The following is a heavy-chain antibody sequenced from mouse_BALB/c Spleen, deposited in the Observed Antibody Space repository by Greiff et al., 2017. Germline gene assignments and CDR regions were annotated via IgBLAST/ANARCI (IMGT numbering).Heavy chain of an antibody. CDR3: ARRADDGYWDV. J-gene: IGHJ1*01. V-gene: IGHV8-12*01. CDR2: IYWDDDK. Sequence: QVTLKVSGPGILQPSQTLSLTCSFSGFSLSTSGMGVSGIRQPSGKGLEWLAHIYWDDDKRYNPSLKSRLTISKDTSSNQVFLKITSVDTADTATYYCARRADDGYWDVWGAGTTVTVSS. CDR1: GFSLSTSGMG. D-gene: IGHD2-3*01.